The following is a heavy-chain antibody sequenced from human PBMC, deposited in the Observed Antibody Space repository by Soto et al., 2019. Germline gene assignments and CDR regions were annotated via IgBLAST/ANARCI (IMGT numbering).Heavy chain of an antibody. V-gene: IGHV1-69*02. Sequence: GASVKVSCKASGGTFSSYTISWVRQAPGQGLEWMGRIIPILGIANYAQKFQGRVTITADKSTSTAYMELSSLRSEDTAVYYCATSVAEQQLVLRWALDYYYYYMDVWGKGTTVTVSS. J-gene: IGHJ6*03. D-gene: IGHD6-13*01. CDR1: GGTFSSYT. CDR3: ATSVAEQQLVLRWALDYYYYYMDV. CDR2: IIPILGIA.